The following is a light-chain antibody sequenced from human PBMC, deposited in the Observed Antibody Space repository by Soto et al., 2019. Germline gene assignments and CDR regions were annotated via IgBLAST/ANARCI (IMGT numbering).Light chain of an antibody. CDR3: ATWGANLRV. J-gene: IGLJ3*02. V-gene: IGLV1-51*01. CDR2: DDN. Sequence: SVLTQPPSVSAAPGQKVIISCSGSSSNIGDHYVFWYQQFPGTAPRLLIYDDNKRPPGIPDRFSGSKSGTSATLGITGLQPGDEADYYCATWGANLRVFGGGTKLTVL. CDR1: SSNIGDHY.